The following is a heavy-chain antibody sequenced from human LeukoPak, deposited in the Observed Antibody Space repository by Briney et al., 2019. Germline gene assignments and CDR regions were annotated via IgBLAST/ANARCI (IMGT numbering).Heavy chain of an antibody. CDR1: GASFTGYY. J-gene: IGHJ6*02. V-gene: IGHV4-34*01. Sequence: SETLSLTCAVYGASFTGYYWSWFRQPPGKGLEWVGEINHSGGTNYNPSLKSRVTISLDTSNNQFSLKLSSVTAADTAVYYCARLLPLQGGDVWGQGTTVTVSS. CDR2: INHSGGT. D-gene: IGHD2-15*01. CDR3: ARLLPLQGGDV.